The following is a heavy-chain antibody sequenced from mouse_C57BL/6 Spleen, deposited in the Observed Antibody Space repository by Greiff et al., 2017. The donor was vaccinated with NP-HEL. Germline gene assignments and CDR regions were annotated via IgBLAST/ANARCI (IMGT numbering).Heavy chain of an antibody. CDR1: GFTFSDYG. V-gene: IGHV5-17*01. CDR2: ISSGSSTI. Sequence: EVKLMESGGGLVKPGGSLKLSCAASGFTFSDYGMHWVRQAPEKGLEWVAYISSGSSTIYYADTVKGRFTISRDNAKNTLFLQLTSLRSEDTAMYYCARLAVPLDYWGQGTTLTVSS. CDR3: ARLAVPLDY. D-gene: IGHD1-1*01. J-gene: IGHJ2*01.